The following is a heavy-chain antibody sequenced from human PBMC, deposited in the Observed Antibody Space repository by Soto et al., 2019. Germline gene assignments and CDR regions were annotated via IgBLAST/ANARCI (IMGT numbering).Heavy chain of an antibody. D-gene: IGHD2-2*01. Sequence: QVQLAESGGGVVQSGRSLRLSCAASGFIFSNYAMHWVRQAPGKGLEWVAIISSDGSNTYYAGSVRGRFTISRDNSENTLYLQMNSLRPEDTAVYYCARDGSPAVRNPRTYFDYWGQGTLVTVSS. V-gene: IGHV3-30-3*01. CDR3: ARDGSPAVRNPRTYFDY. J-gene: IGHJ4*02. CDR1: GFIFSNYA. CDR2: ISSDGSNT.